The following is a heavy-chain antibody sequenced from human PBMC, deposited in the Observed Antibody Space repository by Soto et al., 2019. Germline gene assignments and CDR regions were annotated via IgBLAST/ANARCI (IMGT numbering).Heavy chain of an antibody. D-gene: IGHD2-2*01. CDR1: GVSISSTRHC. J-gene: IGHJ4*02. CDR3: ARRYCTSTTCYYFDS. V-gene: IGHV4-39*01. Sequence: SETLSLSCTVSGVSISSTRHCWGWIRQPPGKGLEWIGLSCYSASTYYNPSLRSRVNTSVDTSKNQFSLRLSSVTAADTALYYCARRYCTSTTCYYFDSWGQGTLVTVSS. CDR2: SCYSAST.